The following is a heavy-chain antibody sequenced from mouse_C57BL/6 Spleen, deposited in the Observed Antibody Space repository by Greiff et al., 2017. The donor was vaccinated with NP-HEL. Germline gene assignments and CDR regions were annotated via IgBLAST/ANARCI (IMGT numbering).Heavy chain of an antibody. V-gene: IGHV6-3*01. Sequence: EVKLMESGGGLVQPGGSMKLSCVASGFTFSNYWMNWVRQSPEKGLEWVAQIRLKSDNYATHYAVSVKGRFTISRDDSKSSVYLQMSNLRAEDTGIYYCTASEYYGSRYFDVWGTGTTVTVSS. CDR3: TASEYYGSRYFDV. D-gene: IGHD1-1*01. CDR1: GFTFSNYW. CDR2: IRLKSDNYAT. J-gene: IGHJ1*03.